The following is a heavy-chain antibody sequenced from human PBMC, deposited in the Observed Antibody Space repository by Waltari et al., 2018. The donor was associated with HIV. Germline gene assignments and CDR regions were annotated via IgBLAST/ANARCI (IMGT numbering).Heavy chain of an antibody. CDR2: IRYDGSNK. D-gene: IGHD6-19*01. CDR1: GFTFSSYG. CDR3: AKDKTPFSSDWDFDY. V-gene: IGHV3-30*02. J-gene: IGHJ4*02. Sequence: QVQLVESGGGVVQPGGSLRLSCAASGFTFSSYGMHWVRQAPGKGLEWVAFIRYDGSNKYYADSVKGRFTISRDNSKNTLYLQMNSLRAEDTAVYYCAKDKTPFSSDWDFDYWGQGTLVTVSS.